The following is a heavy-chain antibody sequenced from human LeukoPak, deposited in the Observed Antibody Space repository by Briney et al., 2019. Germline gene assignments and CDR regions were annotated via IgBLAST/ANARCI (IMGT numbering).Heavy chain of an antibody. CDR1: GDSINNYY. D-gene: IGHD2-21*02. CDR2: VFASGAT. J-gene: IGHJ4*02. V-gene: IGHV4-4*07. Sequence: SETLSLTCTVSGDSINNYYWTWIRQPAGKGLEWIGRVFASGATNYNPSLKSRVTMSLDTSKNQFSLKLNSVTAADTAVYYCASGVIYCGGDCYRHFDCWGQGTLVAVSS. CDR3: ASGVIYCGGDCYRHFDC.